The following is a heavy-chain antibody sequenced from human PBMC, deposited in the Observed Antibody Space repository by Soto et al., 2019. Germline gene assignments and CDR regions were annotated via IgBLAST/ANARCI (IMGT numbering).Heavy chain of an antibody. V-gene: IGHV1-46*03. J-gene: IGHJ4*02. CDR2: VNPSGGST. D-gene: IGHD3-3*01. CDR3: ARDAGYYDFWSGYHYYFDY. Sequence: ASVKVSRKGSGYTLPRYYIHWGRQAPGQRVDWMGIVNPSGGSTSYAQKFQGRVTMTRDTSTSTVYMELSSLRSEDTAVYYCARDAGYYDFWSGYHYYFDYWGQGTLVTVSS. CDR1: GYTLPRYY.